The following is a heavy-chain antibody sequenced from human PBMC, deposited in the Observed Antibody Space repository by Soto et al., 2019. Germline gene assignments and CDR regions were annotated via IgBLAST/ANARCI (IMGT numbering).Heavy chain of an antibody. J-gene: IGHJ4*02. Sequence: SVKVSCKASGGIFSTYAISWLRQAPGQGLEWMGGIIPTFGTPNYAQRFQGRVTITADESTSTAYMELSRLRSEDTVVYYCARDRDDYGSGNYYNRIDFWGQGTLVTVSS. V-gene: IGHV1-69*01. CDR1: GGIFSTYA. D-gene: IGHD3-10*01. CDR2: IIPTFGTP. CDR3: ARDRDDYGSGNYYNRIDF.